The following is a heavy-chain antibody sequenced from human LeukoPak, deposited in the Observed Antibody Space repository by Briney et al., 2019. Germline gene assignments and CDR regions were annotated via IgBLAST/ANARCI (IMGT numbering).Heavy chain of an antibody. D-gene: IGHD3-10*01. CDR2: IDAGNGRT. Sequence: ASVTVSCKASQYSFSDYAIHWVRQAPGQRLEWMGWIDAGNGRTKYSQSFQGRLTIIRDTSATTAYMELSGLTSEDTATYYCARGRWTGVARGSYYFDYWGQGTLVSVST. J-gene: IGHJ4*02. CDR3: ARGRWTGVARGSYYFDY. V-gene: IGHV1-3*01. CDR1: QYSFSDYA.